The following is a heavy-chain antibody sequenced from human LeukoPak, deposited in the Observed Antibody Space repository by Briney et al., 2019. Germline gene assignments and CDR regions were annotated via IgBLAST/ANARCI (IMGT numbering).Heavy chain of an antibody. Sequence: GGSLRLSCTASGFTFGDYAMSWFRQAPGKGLEWVGFIRSKAYGGTTEYAASVKGRFIISRDDSKSIAYLQMNSLKTEDTVVYYCTRVSDSSGYYYYYYYYMDVWGKGTTVTVSS. CDR2: IRSKAYGGTT. J-gene: IGHJ6*03. V-gene: IGHV3-49*03. D-gene: IGHD3-22*01. CDR3: TRVSDSSGYYYYYYYYMDV. CDR1: GFTFGDYA.